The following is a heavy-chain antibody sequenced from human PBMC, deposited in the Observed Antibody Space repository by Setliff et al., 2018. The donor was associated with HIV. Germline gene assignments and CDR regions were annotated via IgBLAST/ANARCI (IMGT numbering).Heavy chain of an antibody. V-gene: IGHV4-4*09. CDR1: GDSISNYY. J-gene: IGHJ4*02. CDR2: TYATGST. Sequence: PSETLSLTCTVSGDSISNYYWCWFQPPQGDGLEWIGYTYATGSTYYNPSLKRRVTMSVDTSKHQFSLSLTSVTAADTAVYYCARKEPTEDYGSGSYGPFXXXXLIYWGQGTLVTVSS. D-gene: IGHD3-10*01. CDR3: ARKEPTEDYGSGSYGPFXXXXLIY.